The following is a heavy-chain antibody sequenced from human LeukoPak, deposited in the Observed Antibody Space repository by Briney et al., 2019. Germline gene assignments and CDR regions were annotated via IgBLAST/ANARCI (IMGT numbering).Heavy chain of an antibody. J-gene: IGHJ4*02. CDR1: GFTFSSYS. D-gene: IGHD3-22*01. CDR2: ISSSSSYI. CDR3: AKDIRRYYDSSGYYWD. V-gene: IGHV3-21*01. Sequence: KPGGSLRLSCAASGFTFSSYSMNWVRQAPGKGLEWVSSISSSSSYIYYADSVKGRFTISRDNSKNTLYLQMNSLRAEDTAVYYRAKDIRRYYDSSGYYWDWGQGTLVTVSS.